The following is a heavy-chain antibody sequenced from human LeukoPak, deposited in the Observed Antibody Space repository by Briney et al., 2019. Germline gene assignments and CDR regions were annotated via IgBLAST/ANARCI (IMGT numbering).Heavy chain of an antibody. J-gene: IGHJ4*02. D-gene: IGHD6-13*01. CDR3: ARDYSSSGYYFDY. CDR1: GGSFSGYY. CDR2: INHSGST. Sequence: SETLSLTCAVYGGSFSGYYWSWIRQPPGKGLEWIGEINHSGSTNYNPSLKSRVTISVDTSKNQFSLKLSSVTAADTAVYYCARDYSSSGYYFDYWGQGTLVTVSS. V-gene: IGHV4-34*01.